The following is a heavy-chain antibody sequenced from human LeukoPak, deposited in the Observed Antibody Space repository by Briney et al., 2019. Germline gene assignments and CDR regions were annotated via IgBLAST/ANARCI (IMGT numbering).Heavy chain of an antibody. D-gene: IGHD6-19*01. CDR2: IRYDGSNK. Sequence: GGSLRLSCAASGFTFSSYGMHWVRQAPGKGLEWVAFIRYDGSNKYYADSVKGRFTISRDNSKNTLYLQMNSLRAEDTAVYYCAKARYSSGWYDAFDIWGQGTMVTVSS. CDR1: GFTFSSYG. CDR3: AKARYSSGWYDAFDI. V-gene: IGHV3-30*02. J-gene: IGHJ3*02.